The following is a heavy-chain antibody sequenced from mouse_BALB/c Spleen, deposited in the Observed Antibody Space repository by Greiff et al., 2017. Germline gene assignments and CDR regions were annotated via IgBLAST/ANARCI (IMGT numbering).Heavy chain of an antibody. CDR2: ISYSGST. CDR1: GDSITSGY. V-gene: IGHV3-8*02. Sequence: EVQLQQSGPSLVKPSQTLSLTCSVTGDSITSGYWNWIRKFPGNKLEYMGYISYSGSTYYNPSLKSRISITRDTSKNQYYLQLNSVTTEDTATYYCARGDYYGSRPWYFDVWGAGTTVTVSS. J-gene: IGHJ1*01. CDR3: ARGDYYGSRPWYFDV. D-gene: IGHD1-1*01.